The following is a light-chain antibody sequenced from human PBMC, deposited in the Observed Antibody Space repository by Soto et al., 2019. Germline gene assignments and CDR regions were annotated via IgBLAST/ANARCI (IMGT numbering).Light chain of an antibody. CDR2: EVR. Sequence: QSALTQPPSVSGSPGQSVTISCTGTSTDFVSYNRVSWYQQPPGTAPKLIIYEVRNRPSGVPDRFSGSKSGNTASLTISGLQAADEADYYCSLYTSENTYVFGTGTKVTVL. J-gene: IGLJ1*01. CDR1: STDFVSYNR. V-gene: IGLV2-18*01. CDR3: SLYTSENTYV.